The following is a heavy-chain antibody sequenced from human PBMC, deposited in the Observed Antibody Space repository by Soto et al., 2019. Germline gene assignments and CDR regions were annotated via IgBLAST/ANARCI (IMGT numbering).Heavy chain of an antibody. J-gene: IGHJ4*02. CDR1: GFTFDDYT. CDR2: ISWDGGST. CDR3: AKDMGAAGFFDY. V-gene: IGHV3-43*01. D-gene: IGHD6-13*01. Sequence: GGSLRLSCVASGFTFDDYTMHWVRQAPGKGLEWVSLISWDGGSTYYADSVKGRFTISRDNSKNSLYLQMNSLRTEDTALYYCAKDMGAAGFFDYWGQGTLVTVSS.